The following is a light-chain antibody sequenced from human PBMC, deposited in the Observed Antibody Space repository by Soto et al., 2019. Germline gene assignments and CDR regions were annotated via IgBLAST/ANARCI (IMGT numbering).Light chain of an antibody. V-gene: IGLV2-8*01. Sequence: QSVLTQPASVSGSPGQSITISCTGTSSDVGGYNYVSWYQQHPGKAPKLMIYEVNKRPSGVPDRFSGSKSGSTASLTVSGLQAEDEADYYCSSYAGSSNVFGTGIKVTIL. J-gene: IGLJ1*01. CDR3: SSYAGSSNV. CDR1: SSDVGGYNY. CDR2: EVN.